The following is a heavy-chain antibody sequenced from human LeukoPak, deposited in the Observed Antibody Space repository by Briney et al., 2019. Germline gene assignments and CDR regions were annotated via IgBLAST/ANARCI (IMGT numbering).Heavy chain of an antibody. D-gene: IGHD3-22*01. J-gene: IGHJ4*02. CDR3: ARATTWYYYDSSGRYYFDY. CDR1: GYTFTGYY. Sequence: GASVKVSCKASGYTFTGYYMHWVRQAPGQGLEWMGWINPNSGGTNYAQKFQGRVTMTRDTSISTAYMELSRLRSDDTAVYYCARATTWYYYDSSGRYYFDYWGQGTLVTVSS. CDR2: INPNSGGT. V-gene: IGHV1-2*02.